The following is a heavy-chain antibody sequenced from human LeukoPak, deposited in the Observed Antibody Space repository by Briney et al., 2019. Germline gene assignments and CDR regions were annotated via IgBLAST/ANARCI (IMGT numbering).Heavy chain of an antibody. V-gene: IGHV3-23*01. D-gene: IGHD2-2*01. CDR3: ARYCSSTSCSYFDY. CDR1: GFTFSSYA. J-gene: IGHJ4*02. Sequence: GGSLRLSCAASGFTFSSYAMSWVRQAPGKGLEWVSAISRSGGSTYYADSVKDRFTISRDNSKNTLYLQMNSLRADDTAVYYCARYCSSTSCSYFDYWGQGTMVTVSS. CDR2: ISRSGGST.